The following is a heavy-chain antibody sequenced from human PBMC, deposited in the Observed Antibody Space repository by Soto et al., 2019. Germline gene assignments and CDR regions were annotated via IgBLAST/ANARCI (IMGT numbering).Heavy chain of an antibody. J-gene: IGHJ4*02. Sequence: QVQLVQSGAEVKQPGASVKVSCKPSGYTFTNYFIQWLRQAPGQRLEWMGWINPHDGGTHYAQKFQGRLAVTSDTSISTAYIELASLTSDDTAVYYCAREPWDDGGVTLDYWGQGTVVTVSS. CDR2: INPHDGGT. CDR3: AREPWDDGGVTLDY. V-gene: IGHV1-2*02. D-gene: IGHD1-1*01. CDR1: GYTFTNYF.